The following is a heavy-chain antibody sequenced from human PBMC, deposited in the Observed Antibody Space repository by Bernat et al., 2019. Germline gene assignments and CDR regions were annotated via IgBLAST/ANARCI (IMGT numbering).Heavy chain of an antibody. CDR1: GFTFSSYA. Sequence: QVQLVESGGGVVQPGRSLRLSCAASGFTFSSYAMHWVRQAPGKGLEWVAVISYDGSNKYYADSVKGRFTISRHNSKNTLYLQMNSLRAEDTAVYYCARERLSRYFDWSDAFDIWGQGTMVTVSS. J-gene: IGHJ3*02. CDR2: ISYDGSNK. D-gene: IGHD3-9*01. CDR3: ARERLSRYFDWSDAFDI. V-gene: IGHV3-30-3*01.